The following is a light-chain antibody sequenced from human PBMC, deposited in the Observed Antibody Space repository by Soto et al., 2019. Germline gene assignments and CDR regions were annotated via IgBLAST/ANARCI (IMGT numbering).Light chain of an antibody. V-gene: IGLV1-40*01. CDR3: QAYDSALGARYV. Sequence: QSVLTQPPSVSGAPGQRVTISYTESSSNIGAGYDVHWYQQRPGTAPKLLIFGDINRPSGVPDRFSGSKSGTSASLAITGLQAEDEGDYYCQAYDSALGARYVFGTGTQVTVL. CDR1: SSNIGAGYD. J-gene: IGLJ1*01. CDR2: GDI.